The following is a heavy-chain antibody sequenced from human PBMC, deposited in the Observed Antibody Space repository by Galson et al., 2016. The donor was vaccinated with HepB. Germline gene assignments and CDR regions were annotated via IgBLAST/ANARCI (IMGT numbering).Heavy chain of an antibody. Sequence: LRLSCAASGFIFNDYHMAWIRQAPGRGPEWVSQIRDSGEFPYYADSVRGRFTISRDNAKNLIFLQMTSLRVEDTAIYYCARDSIVGFRERGGTDVWGRGTTVIVSS. CDR1: GFIFNDYH. CDR3: ARDSIVGFRERGGTDV. CDR2: IRDSGEFP. D-gene: IGHD3-10*01. V-gene: IGHV3-11*01. J-gene: IGHJ6*04.